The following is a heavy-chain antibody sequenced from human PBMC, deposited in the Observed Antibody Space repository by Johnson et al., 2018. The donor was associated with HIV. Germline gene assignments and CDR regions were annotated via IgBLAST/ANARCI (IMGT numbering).Heavy chain of an antibody. CDR1: GFSFSTFG. CDR3: AKDLGETEKEGGPANYYDVGRDCPGQDARGVVGTFDI. D-gene: IGHD3-3*01. J-gene: IGHJ3*02. CDR2: ISHDGNNK. V-gene: IGHV3-30*18. Sequence: QVQLVESGGGVVQPGRSLGLSCAASGFSFSTFGMHWVRQAPGKGLEWVAVISHDGNNKYYADSVKGRFTISRDNSKNTLFLQMNSLRAEDTALYYCAKDLGETEKEGGPANYYDVGRDCPGQDARGVVGTFDIWGQGTMVTVSS.